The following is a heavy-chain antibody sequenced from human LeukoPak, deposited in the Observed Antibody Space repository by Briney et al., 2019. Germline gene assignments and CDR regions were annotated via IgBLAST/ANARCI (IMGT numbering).Heavy chain of an antibody. J-gene: IGHJ4*02. CDR1: EFSVGSNY. CDR3: ATGYSSGWYNY. Sequence: GGPLRLSCAASEFSVGSNYMTWVRQAPGKGLVWVSRINSDGSSTSYADSVKGRYIISRDNAKNTLYLQMNSLRAEDTAVYYCATGYSSGWYNYWGQGTLVTVSS. D-gene: IGHD6-19*01. V-gene: IGHV3-74*01. CDR2: INSDGSST.